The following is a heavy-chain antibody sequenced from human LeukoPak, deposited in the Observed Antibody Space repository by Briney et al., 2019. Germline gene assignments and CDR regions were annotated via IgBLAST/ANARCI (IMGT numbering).Heavy chain of an antibody. V-gene: IGHV3-23*01. Sequence: GGSLRLSCAASGFTFSSYAMSWVRQAPGKGLEWVSAISGSGGSTYYADSVKGRFTISRDNAKNSLYLQMNSLRAEDTAVYYCARVFRYCSGGSCYLGLDYWGQGTLVTVSS. J-gene: IGHJ4*02. CDR2: ISGSGGST. CDR3: ARVFRYCSGGSCYLGLDY. D-gene: IGHD2-15*01. CDR1: GFTFSSYA.